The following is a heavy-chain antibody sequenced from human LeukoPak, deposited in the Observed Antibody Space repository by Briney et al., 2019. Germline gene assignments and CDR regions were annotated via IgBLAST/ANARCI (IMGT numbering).Heavy chain of an antibody. D-gene: IGHD5-18*01. V-gene: IGHV3-30*04. J-gene: IGHJ4*02. CDR2: MSFDGKNT. CDR1: GFTFSTYV. Sequence: GGSLRLSCAASGFTFSTYVIHWVRQAPGKGLDWVAVMSFDGKNTYYADSVKGRFTVSRDNAKNSLYLQMNSLRAEDTAVYYCARDTALPYFDYWGQGTLVTVSS. CDR3: ARDTALPYFDY.